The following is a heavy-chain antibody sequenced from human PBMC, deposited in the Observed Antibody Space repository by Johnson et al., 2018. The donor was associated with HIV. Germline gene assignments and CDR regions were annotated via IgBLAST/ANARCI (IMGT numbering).Heavy chain of an antibody. CDR3: TRARDGVGVS. D-gene: IGHD3-10*01. J-gene: IGHJ3*01. V-gene: IGHV3-72*01. CDR2: IRNKPSSYST. Sequence: VQLVESGGGLVQPGGSLRLSCVGSGCSFSDHFMDWVRQAPGKGLEWVGRIRNKPSSYSTEYAASVKGRFTVSRDDSKNSVYLQMSSLKTEDTAVYYCTRARDGVGVSWGQGTMVTVSS. CDR1: GCSFSDHF.